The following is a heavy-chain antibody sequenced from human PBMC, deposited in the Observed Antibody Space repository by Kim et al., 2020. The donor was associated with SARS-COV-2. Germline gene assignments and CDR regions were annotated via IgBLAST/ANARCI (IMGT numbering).Heavy chain of an antibody. J-gene: IGHJ6*02. D-gene: IGHD5-18*01. V-gene: IGHV3-30*18. CDR3: AKERESTAMDPFYYYYGMGV. Sequence: GSLRLSCAASGFTFSSYGMHWVRQAPGKGLEWVAVISYDGSNKYYADSVKGRFTISRDNSKNTLYLQMNSLRAEDTAVYYCAKERESTAMDPFYYYYGMGVWGQGTTVTVSS. CDR2: ISYDGSNK. CDR1: GFTFSSYG.